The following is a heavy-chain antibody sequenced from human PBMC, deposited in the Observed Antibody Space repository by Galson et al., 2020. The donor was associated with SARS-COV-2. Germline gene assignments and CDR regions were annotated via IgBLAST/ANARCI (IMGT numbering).Heavy chain of an antibody. J-gene: IGHJ6*02. CDR1: GFTFSSYA. V-gene: IGHV3-30*04. CDR2: ISYDGSNK. CDR3: ARANKGSYYYYGMDV. D-gene: IGHD3-10*01. Sequence: TGGSLRLSCAASGFTFSSYAMHWVRQAPGKGLEWVAVISYDGSNKYYADSVKGRFTISRDNSKNTLYLQMNSLRAEDTAVYYCARANKGSYYYYGMDVWGQGTTVTVSS.